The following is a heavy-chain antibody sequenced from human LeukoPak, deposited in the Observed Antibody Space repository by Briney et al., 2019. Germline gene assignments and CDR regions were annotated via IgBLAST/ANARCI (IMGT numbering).Heavy chain of an antibody. CDR2: IHDSGNT. CDR1: GGSISTSNW. CDR3: ATGAGPFDY. J-gene: IGHJ4*02. V-gene: IGHV4-4*02. D-gene: IGHD4-17*01. Sequence: PSGTLSLTCVVSGGSISTSNWWSWVRQPPGKGLEWIGEIHDSGNTNYNPSLKSRVTMSLDTSKNQFFLKLSSVTAADTAVYFCATGAGPFDYWGQGILVTVSS.